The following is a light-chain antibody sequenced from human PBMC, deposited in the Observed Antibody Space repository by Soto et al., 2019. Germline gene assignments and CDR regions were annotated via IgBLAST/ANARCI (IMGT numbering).Light chain of an antibody. Sequence: EIVMTQSPATLSVSPGERATLSCRASQSVSSNLAWYQQKPGQAPRLLIYGASTRATGIPARFSGSGSGTEFTLTIRIMQSEDFAVYYCQQYNNWPPENTFGQGTKLEIK. CDR1: QSVSSN. CDR3: QQYNNWPPENT. J-gene: IGKJ2*01. CDR2: GAS. V-gene: IGKV3-15*01.